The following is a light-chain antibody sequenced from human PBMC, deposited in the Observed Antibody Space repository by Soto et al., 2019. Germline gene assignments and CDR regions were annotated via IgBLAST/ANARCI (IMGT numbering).Light chain of an antibody. V-gene: IGKV2-28*01. CDR1: QSLLHSNGYNY. J-gene: IGKJ1*01. Sequence: DIVMTQSPLSLPVTPGEPASISCRSSQSLLHSNGYNYLNWYLQKPGQSPQVLIYLGSDRASGVPDRFSGSGSGTDFTLEISRVEAEDVGVYYCMQALQTRWTFGQGTKVEI. CDR3: MQALQTRWT. CDR2: LGS.